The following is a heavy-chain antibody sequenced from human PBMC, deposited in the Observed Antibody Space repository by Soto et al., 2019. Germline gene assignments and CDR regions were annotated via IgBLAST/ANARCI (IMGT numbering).Heavy chain of an antibody. CDR2: ISGSGRST. CDR1: GFTFSSYA. V-gene: IGHV3-23*01. Sequence: EVQLLESGGGLVQPGGSLRLSCAASGFTFSSYAMSWVRQAPGKGLEWVSAISGSGRSTYYADSVKGRFTISRDNSKNTLYLQMNSLRAEDTAVYYCAKAPGRAAAGLRSWFGPWGQGTLVTVSS. CDR3: AKAPGRAAAGLRSWFGP. J-gene: IGHJ5*02. D-gene: IGHD6-13*01.